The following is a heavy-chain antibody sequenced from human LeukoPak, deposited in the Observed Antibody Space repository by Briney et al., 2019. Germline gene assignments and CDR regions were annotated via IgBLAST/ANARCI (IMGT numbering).Heavy chain of an antibody. CDR2: IYYTGTT. CDR1: GYSISSSNW. J-gene: IGHJ4*02. V-gene: IGHV4-28*01. D-gene: IGHD6-19*01. Sequence: PSETLSLTCAVSGYSISSSNWWGWIRQPPGKGLEWIGYIYYTGTTNYDPSLKSRVTMSVDTSKNQFSLKLSSVTAADTAVYYCARYSVEGIAVAGDSFDYWGQGTLVTVSS. CDR3: ARYSVEGIAVAGDSFDY.